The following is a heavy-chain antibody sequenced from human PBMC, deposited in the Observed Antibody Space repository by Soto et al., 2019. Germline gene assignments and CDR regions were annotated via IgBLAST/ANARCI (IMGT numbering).Heavy chain of an antibody. CDR2: IKQDGSEK. CDR1: GFTFSRYW. D-gene: IGHD6-6*01. CDR3: ARDSSSSWGTLFDS. J-gene: IGHJ4*02. Sequence: EVQLVESGGGLVQPGGSLRLSCAACGFTFSRYWMSWVRQAPGKGPEWVANIKQDGSEKYYVDSVKGRFTISRDNAENSLDLQMNSLRAEDTAVYYCARDSSSSWGTLFDSWGQGILVTVSS. V-gene: IGHV3-7*01.